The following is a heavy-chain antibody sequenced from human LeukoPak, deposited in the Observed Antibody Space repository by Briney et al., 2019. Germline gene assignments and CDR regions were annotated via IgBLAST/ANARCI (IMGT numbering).Heavy chain of an antibody. D-gene: IGHD5-12*01. J-gene: IGHJ6*03. CDR1: GFTFSSYA. V-gene: IGHV3-30*01. CDR3: ARDKGLRVHYYYMDV. CDR2: ISYDGSNK. Sequence: PGGSLSLSCAASGFTFSSYAMHWVRQAPGKGLEWVAVISYDGSNKYYADSVKGRFTISRDNSKNTLYLQMNSLRAEDTAVYYCARDKGLRVHYYYMDVWGKGTTVTVSS.